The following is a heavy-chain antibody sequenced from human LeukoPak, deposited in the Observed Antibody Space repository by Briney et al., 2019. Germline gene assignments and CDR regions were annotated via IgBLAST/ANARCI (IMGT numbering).Heavy chain of an antibody. V-gene: IGHV4-59*12. CDR3: ARRAPGYYDFWSGYYTQYDY. J-gene: IGHJ4*02. Sequence: PSETLSLTCTVSGGSISSYYWSWIRQPPGKGLEWIGYIYYSGSTNYNPSLKSRVTISVDTSKNQFSLKLSSVTAADTAVYYCARRAPGYYDFWSGYYTQYDYWGQGTLVTVSS. CDR1: GGSISSYY. CDR2: IYYSGST. D-gene: IGHD3-3*01.